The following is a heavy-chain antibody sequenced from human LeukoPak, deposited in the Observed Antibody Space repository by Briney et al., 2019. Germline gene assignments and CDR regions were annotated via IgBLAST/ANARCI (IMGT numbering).Heavy chain of an antibody. V-gene: IGHV4-4*07. CDR3: ARDQGVVVPAAIEGWFDP. CDR1: GGSISNYY. Sequence: SETLSLTCTVSGGSISNYYWSWIRQPAGKGLEWIGRIYTSGTTHYNPSLKSRVTMSVDTSKNQFSLNLSSVTAADTAVYYCARDQGVVVPAAIEGWFDPWGQGTLVTVSS. D-gene: IGHD2-2*01. J-gene: IGHJ5*02. CDR2: IYTSGTT.